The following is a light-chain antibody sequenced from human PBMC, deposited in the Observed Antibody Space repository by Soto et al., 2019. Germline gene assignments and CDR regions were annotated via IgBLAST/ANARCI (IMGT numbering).Light chain of an antibody. J-gene: IGKJ4*01. CDR1: QSVSSSY. CDR3: QQYGSSQT. Sequence: ENMCRQPPGTMSLSPGERATLSCRASQSVSSSYLAWYQQKPGQAPRLLIYGASSRATGIPDRFSGSGSGTDFTLTISRLETEDFAVYYCQQYGSSQTFGGGTKV. V-gene: IGKV3-20*01. CDR2: GAS.